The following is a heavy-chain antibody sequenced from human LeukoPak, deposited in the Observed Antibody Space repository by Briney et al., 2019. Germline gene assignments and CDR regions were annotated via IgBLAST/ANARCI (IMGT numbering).Heavy chain of an antibody. D-gene: IGHD2-2*02. Sequence: SVKVSCKASGGTFSSYAISWVRQAPGQGLEWMGGIIPIFGTANYAQKFQGRVTITADESTSTAYMELSSLRSEDTAVYYCAREYCSSTSCYTGYNWFDPWGQGTLVTVSS. CDR2: IIPIFGTA. CDR3: AREYCSSTSCYTGYNWFDP. V-gene: IGHV1-69*13. CDR1: GGTFSSYA. J-gene: IGHJ5*02.